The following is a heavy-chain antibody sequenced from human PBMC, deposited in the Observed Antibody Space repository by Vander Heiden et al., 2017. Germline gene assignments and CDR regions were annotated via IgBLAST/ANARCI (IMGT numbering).Heavy chain of an antibody. D-gene: IGHD1-20*01. V-gene: IGHV3-53*01. CDR1: GLAVSSNY. J-gene: IGHJ4*02. CDR2: IYSGGST. CDR3: AREGNWNDGVDY. Sequence: EVQLVESGGGLIQPVGSLRPSCAASGLAVSSNYMCWVGQAPGKGLGWVSVIYSGGSTYYADSVKGRFTISRDNSKNTLYLQMNSLRAEDTAVYYCAREGNWNDGVDYWGQGTLVTVSS.